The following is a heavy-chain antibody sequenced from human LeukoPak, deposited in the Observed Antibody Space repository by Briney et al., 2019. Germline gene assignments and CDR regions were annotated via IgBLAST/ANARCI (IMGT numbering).Heavy chain of an antibody. CDR1: GYTFTGYY. J-gene: IGHJ6*02. V-gene: IGHV1-2*02. D-gene: IGHD4-23*01. Sequence: ASVKVSCKASGYTFTGYYIHWVRQAPGQGLEWMGWINPNSGGINYAQKFQGRVTMTRDTSISTAYMELSRLRSDDTAVYYCARDISPTLRWGGDYYYYGMDVWGQGTTVTVSS. CDR2: INPNSGGI. CDR3: ARDISPTLRWGGDYYYYGMDV.